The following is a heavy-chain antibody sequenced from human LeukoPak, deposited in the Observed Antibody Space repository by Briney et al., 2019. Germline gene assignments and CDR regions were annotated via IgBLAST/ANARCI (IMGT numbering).Heavy chain of an antibody. J-gene: IGHJ4*02. CDR3: ARCTRSGGSLYYFDY. V-gene: IGHV4-59*12. CDR2: IYSSGNT. D-gene: IGHD2-15*01. Sequence: SETLSLTCSVSGGSISSYYWSWIRQPPGQGLEWIGYIYSSGNTNYNPSLKSRVAISVDTSKNQFSLRLSSVTAADTAVYYCARCTRSGGSLYYFDYWGQGTLVTVSS. CDR1: GGSISSYY.